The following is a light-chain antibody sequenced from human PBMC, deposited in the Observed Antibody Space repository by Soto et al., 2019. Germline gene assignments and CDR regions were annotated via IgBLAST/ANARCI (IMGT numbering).Light chain of an antibody. CDR1: SSDVGGYNY. J-gene: IGLJ1*01. CDR2: DVS. Sequence: QSALTQPASVSGSPGQSITISCTGTSSDVGGYNYVSWYQQHPGKAPKLMIYDVSTRPSGVSSRFSGSKSVNTASLTISGLQAEDEADYYCSSYTSSSTPYVFGTGTKVTVL. V-gene: IGLV2-14*01. CDR3: SSYTSSSTPYV.